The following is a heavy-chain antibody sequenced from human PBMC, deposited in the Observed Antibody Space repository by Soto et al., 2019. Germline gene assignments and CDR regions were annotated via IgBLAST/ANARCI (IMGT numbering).Heavy chain of an antibody. Sequence: QVHLMESGGGVVQPGRSLRLSCAASGFTFSAYGMHWVRQAPGKGLEWVALIWYDGSNKYYADSVKGRFTVSRDNSKNTLYLQMNSLRAEDTAVYFCARGSIGITGTQYGMDVWGQGTTVTVSS. D-gene: IGHD1-20*01. CDR1: GFTFSAYG. CDR2: IWYDGSNK. J-gene: IGHJ6*02. V-gene: IGHV3-33*01. CDR3: ARGSIGITGTQYGMDV.